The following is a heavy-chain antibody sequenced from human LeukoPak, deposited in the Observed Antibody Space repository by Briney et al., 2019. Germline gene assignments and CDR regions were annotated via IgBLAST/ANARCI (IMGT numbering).Heavy chain of an antibody. CDR2: IYHSGST. CDR3: AEGELFNY. D-gene: IGHD1-26*01. J-gene: IGHJ4*02. Sequence: SETLSLTCTVSGYSISSGYYWGWIRQPPGKGLEWIASIYHSGSTYYNPSLKSRVTISVDTSKNQFSLKLSSVTAADTAVYYCAEGELFNYWGQGTLVTVSS. CDR1: GYSISSGYY. V-gene: IGHV4-38-2*02.